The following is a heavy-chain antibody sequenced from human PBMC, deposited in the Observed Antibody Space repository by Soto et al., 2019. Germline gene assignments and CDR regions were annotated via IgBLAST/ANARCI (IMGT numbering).Heavy chain of an antibody. V-gene: IGHV3-30*18. CDR1: GFTFSSYG. CDR3: AKAPGYP. Sequence: QVQLVESGGGVVQPGRSLRLSCAASGFTFSSYGMHWVRQAPGKGLEWVAVISYDGSNKYYADSVKGRFTISRDNSKNTLYLQMNSLRAEDTVVYYCAKAPGYPWGQGTLVTVSS. J-gene: IGHJ5*02. CDR2: ISYDGSNK. D-gene: IGHD6-13*01.